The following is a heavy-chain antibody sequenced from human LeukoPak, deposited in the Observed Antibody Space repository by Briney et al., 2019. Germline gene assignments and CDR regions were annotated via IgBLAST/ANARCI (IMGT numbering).Heavy chain of an antibody. CDR1: GFTFNKYT. D-gene: IGHD3-10*02. J-gene: IGHJ6*04. V-gene: IGHV3-48*04. Sequence: PWGSLRLSCAASGFTFNKYTMNWVRQVPGKGLEWVSYISSSGSTIYYADSVKGRFTISRDNAKNSLYLQMNSLRAEDTAVYYCAELGITMSGGVWGKGTTVTISS. CDR2: ISSSGSTI. CDR3: AELGITMSGGV.